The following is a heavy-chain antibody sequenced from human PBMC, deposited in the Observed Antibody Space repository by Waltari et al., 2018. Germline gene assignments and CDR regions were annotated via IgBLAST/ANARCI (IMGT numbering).Heavy chain of an antibody. V-gene: IGHV4-31*03. CDR2: IYYSGST. D-gene: IGHD3-22*01. CDR1: GGSISRGGYY. CDR3: ARDPITMIAPPDI. Sequence: QVQLQESGPGLVKPSQTLSLPCTVSGGSISRGGYYWSWIRQPPGKGLEWIGYIYYSGSTDYNPSLKSRVTISVDTSKNQVSLKLSSVTAADTAVYYCARDPITMIAPPDIWGQGTMVTVSS. J-gene: IGHJ3*02.